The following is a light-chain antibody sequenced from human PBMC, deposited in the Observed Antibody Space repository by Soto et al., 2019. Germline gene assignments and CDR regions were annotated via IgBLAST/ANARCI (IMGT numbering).Light chain of an antibody. J-gene: IGKJ5*01. V-gene: IGKV3-20*01. CDR1: QSISSTS. CDR2: GAS. Sequence: LNKSPGTLSLKQGERATLSCRASQSISSTSLAWYQQKPGQAPRLLIYGASTRATGVPDRFSGSESGTDFTLSISRLEPEDFVVYYCQQYGSSPFTFGQGTLLEVK. CDR3: QQYGSSPFT.